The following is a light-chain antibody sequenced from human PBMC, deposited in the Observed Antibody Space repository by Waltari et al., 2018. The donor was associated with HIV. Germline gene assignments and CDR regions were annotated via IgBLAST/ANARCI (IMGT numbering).Light chain of an antibody. J-gene: IGKJ2*01. CDR2: NAS. CDR1: QGVSTY. V-gene: IGKV3-11*01. CDR3: QQRTNLPPYT. Sequence: EIVLTQSPATLSLSPGDRATLPCRARQGVSTYLAWYQHEPGQPPRLLIYNASNRATGIPARFSGSGSGTDFTLTISTLEPEDFAVYYCQQRTNLPPYTFGQGTKLEIK.